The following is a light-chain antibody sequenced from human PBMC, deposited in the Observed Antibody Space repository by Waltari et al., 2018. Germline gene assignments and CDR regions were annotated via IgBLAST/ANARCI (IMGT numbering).Light chain of an antibody. CDR2: DDT. V-gene: IGLV3-21*02. CDR1: DIRSQS. Sequence: SYVLTQPTSVSVAPGQTARITCGGNDIRSQSVHWYQQKPGQAPLLIVYDDTDRPSGIPERFSGSNSGNAATLTISSVEAGDEADYYCQVWDINNDQVVFGGGTKVTVL. J-gene: IGLJ2*01. CDR3: QVWDINNDQVV.